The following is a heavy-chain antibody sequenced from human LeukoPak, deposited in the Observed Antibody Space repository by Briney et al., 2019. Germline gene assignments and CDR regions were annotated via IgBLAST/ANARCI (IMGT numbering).Heavy chain of an antibody. V-gene: IGHV1-2*02. CDR2: INPNSGGT. J-gene: IGHJ4*02. CDR1: GYTFTGYY. D-gene: IGHD3-22*01. CDR3: ARGGEVVIQPDFDY. Sequence: ASVKVSCKASGYTFTGYYMHWVRQAPGQGLEWMGWINPNSGGTNYAQKFQGRVTMTRDTSISTAYMELSRLRSGDTAVYYCARGGEVVIQPDFDYWGQGTLVTVSS.